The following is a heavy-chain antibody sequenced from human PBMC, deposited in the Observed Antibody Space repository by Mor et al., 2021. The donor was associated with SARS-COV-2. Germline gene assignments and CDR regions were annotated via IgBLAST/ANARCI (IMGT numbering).Heavy chain of an antibody. J-gene: IGHJ6*03. D-gene: IGHD2-2*01. V-gene: IGHV4-30-2*01. CDR3: ARVRGDIVVVPAAKPNYYYYMDV. Sequence: SGSTYYNPSLKSRVTISVDRSKNQFSLKLSSVTAADTAVYYCARVRGDIVVVPAAKPNYYYYMDVWGKGTTV. CDR2: SGST.